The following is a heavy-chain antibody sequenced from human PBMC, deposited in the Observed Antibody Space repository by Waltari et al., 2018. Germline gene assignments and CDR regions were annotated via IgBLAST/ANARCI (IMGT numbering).Heavy chain of an antibody. Sequence: DVQLVESGGGSVQPGGSLRLSCVASNFTFSRYWMSWFRQAPGKGLEWVANIRHDGDAKDYVDSVKGRFTISRDNAKNSLFLQMNSLKAEDTAVYYCARGGSYINSWGQGTRVTVSS. CDR1: NFTFSRYW. J-gene: IGHJ5*02. CDR2: IRHDGDAK. CDR3: ARGGSYINS. V-gene: IGHV3-7*04. D-gene: IGHD3-16*01.